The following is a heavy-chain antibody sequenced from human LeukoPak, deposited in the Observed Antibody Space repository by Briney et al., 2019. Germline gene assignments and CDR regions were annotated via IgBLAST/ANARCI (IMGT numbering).Heavy chain of an antibody. Sequence: ASVKVSRKASGGTFSSYAISWVRQAPGQGLEWMGGIIPIFGTANYAQKFQGRVTITTDESTSTAYMELSSLRSEDTAVYYCARGGRAALLFDYWGQGTLVTVSS. CDR1: GGTFSSYA. J-gene: IGHJ4*02. CDR3: ARGGRAALLFDY. CDR2: IIPIFGTA. V-gene: IGHV1-69*05. D-gene: IGHD6-6*01.